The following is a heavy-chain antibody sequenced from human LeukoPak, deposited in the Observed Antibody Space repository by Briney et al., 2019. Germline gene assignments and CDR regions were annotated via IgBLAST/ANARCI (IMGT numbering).Heavy chain of an antibody. D-gene: IGHD6-19*01. J-gene: IGHJ6*04. CDR1: GFTFSDYY. Sequence: GGSLRLSCAASGFTFSDYYMSWIRQAPGKGLEWVSYISSSSYANYADSVKGRFTISRDNAKNSLYLQMNSLRAEDTAVYYCARESYSSTGLDVWGKGTTVTVSS. V-gene: IGHV3-11*06. CDR2: ISSSSYA. CDR3: ARESYSSTGLDV.